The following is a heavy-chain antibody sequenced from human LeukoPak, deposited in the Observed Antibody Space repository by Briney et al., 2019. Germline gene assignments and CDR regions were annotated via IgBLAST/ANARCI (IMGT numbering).Heavy chain of an antibody. CDR2: MNPISGYT. Sequence: ASVKVSCKASGYTFTSYDINRVRQATGQGLEWMGWMNPISGYTGNAQKFQGRVTMTRNTSISTAYMELSSLRSEDTAVYYCARGNRLYTSSWYSLAFDIWGQGTMVTVSS. V-gene: IGHV1-8*01. CDR3: ARGNRLYTSSWYSLAFDI. D-gene: IGHD6-13*01. CDR1: GYTFTSYD. J-gene: IGHJ3*02.